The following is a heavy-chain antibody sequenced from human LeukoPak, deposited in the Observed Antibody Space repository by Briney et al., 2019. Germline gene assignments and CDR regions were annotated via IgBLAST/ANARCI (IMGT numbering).Heavy chain of an antibody. Sequence: PGGSLRLSCAASGLTFSNYAMRWVRPAPGKRLEWVSSITGSGGTTYYVDSVKGRFTISRDNTENTLFLQMNSLRAEDTALYYCAKDAASSGWPIDYWGQGTLVTVSS. J-gene: IGHJ4*02. CDR1: GLTFSNYA. V-gene: IGHV3-23*01. CDR3: AKDAASSGWPIDY. CDR2: ITGSGGTT. D-gene: IGHD6-19*01.